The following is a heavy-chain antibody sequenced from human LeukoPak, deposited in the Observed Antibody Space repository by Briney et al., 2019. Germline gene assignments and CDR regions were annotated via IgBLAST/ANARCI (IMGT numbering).Heavy chain of an antibody. D-gene: IGHD1-14*01. CDR2: ISADRNVI. V-gene: IGHV3-48*03. CDR1: GFTFNIYE. J-gene: IGHJ4*02. Sequence: GGSLRLSCAASGFTFNIYEMNGVRQAPGKGREWISYISADRNVIYYADSVKGRFIISRDNAKNSLYLQMNSLRAEDTAVYYCAGSRYPEPQDLDYWGQGTLVSVSS. CDR3: AGSRYPEPQDLDY.